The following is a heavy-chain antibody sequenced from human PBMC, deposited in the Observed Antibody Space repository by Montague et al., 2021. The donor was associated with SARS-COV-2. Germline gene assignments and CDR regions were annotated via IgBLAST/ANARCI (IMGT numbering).Heavy chain of an antibody. CDR2: IYYLGTT. CDR3: ARNGGAGLPGLLLGMDI. D-gene: IGHD3-9*01. J-gene: IGHJ6*02. V-gene: IGHV4-59*11. CDR1: GGSISSHY. Sequence: SETLSLTCIVSGGSISSHYWSWVRQTPEKGLEWIGYIYYLGTTNYNPSLTTRVTFSVDTSKNQLFLMLTSVTAADTGVYYCARNGGAGLPGLLLGMDIWGQGTMVTVSS.